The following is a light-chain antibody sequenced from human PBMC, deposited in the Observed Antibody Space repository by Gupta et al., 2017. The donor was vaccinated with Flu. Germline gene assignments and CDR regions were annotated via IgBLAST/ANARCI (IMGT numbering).Light chain of an antibody. J-gene: IGLJ3*02. V-gene: IGLV1-44*01. Sequence: VTISCSGSSSNIGSNTVNWYQQLPRTAPKLLIHTNNQRPSGVPDRFSGSKSDTSASLAISGLQSEDEADYYCASWDDSLNGGVFGGGTKLTVL. CDR2: TNN. CDR3: ASWDDSLNGGV. CDR1: SSNIGSNT.